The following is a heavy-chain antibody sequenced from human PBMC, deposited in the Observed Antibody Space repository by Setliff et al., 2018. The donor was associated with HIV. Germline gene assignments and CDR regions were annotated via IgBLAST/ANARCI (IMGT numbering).Heavy chain of an antibody. V-gene: IGHV1-2*02. Sequence: GASVKVSCKASGYTFTGYFLHWVRQAPGQGLEWLGWVSPDNGDRRISQRFQGRVRMTLDTSISTAYLEIPRLTSDDAAVYYCARPRVFDSFDVWGQGTLVTVSS. J-gene: IGHJ3*01. CDR1: GYTFTGYF. CDR3: ARPRVFDSFDV. CDR2: VSPDNGDR.